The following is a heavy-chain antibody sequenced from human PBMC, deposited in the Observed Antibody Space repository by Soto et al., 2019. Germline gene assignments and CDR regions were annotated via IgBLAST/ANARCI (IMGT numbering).Heavy chain of an antibody. CDR1: GFTVSSNY. D-gene: IGHD6-6*01. Sequence: EVQLVETGGGLIQPGGSLRLSCAASGFTVSSNYINWVRQAPGKGLEWLSIIYSDGTTYYADSVKGRFTISRDNFKNTLYLQMNNLRAEDTAVYYCAILSNWGQGTLVTVSS. CDR3: AILSN. J-gene: IGHJ4*02. CDR2: IYSDGTT. V-gene: IGHV3-53*02.